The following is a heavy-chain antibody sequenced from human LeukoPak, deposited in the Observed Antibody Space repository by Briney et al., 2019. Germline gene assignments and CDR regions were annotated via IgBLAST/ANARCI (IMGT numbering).Heavy chain of an antibody. V-gene: IGHV1-2*02. D-gene: IGHD2-2*01. CDR1: GYTFTGYY. Sequence: ASVKVSCKASGYTFTGYYMNWVRQAPGQGLEWMGWINPNSGGTNYAQKFQGRVTMTRDTSISTAYMELSRLRSDDTAVYYCARYIVVVPAAISYNWFDPWGQGTLVTVSS. CDR3: ARYIVVVPAAISYNWFDP. J-gene: IGHJ5*02. CDR2: INPNSGGT.